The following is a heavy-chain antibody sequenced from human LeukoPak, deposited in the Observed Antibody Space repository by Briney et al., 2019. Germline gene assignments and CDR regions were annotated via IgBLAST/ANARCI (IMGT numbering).Heavy chain of an antibody. Sequence: PSETLSLTCTVSGGSISSSSYYWGWIRQPPGKGLEWIGSIYYSGSTYYNPSLKSRVTISVDTSKNQFSLKLSSVTAADTAVYYCASAVLRFLEWLSPTLEFDPWGQGTLVTVSS. J-gene: IGHJ5*02. CDR1: GGSISSSSYY. CDR3: ASAVLRFLEWLSPTLEFDP. CDR2: IYYSGST. V-gene: IGHV4-39*01. D-gene: IGHD3-3*01.